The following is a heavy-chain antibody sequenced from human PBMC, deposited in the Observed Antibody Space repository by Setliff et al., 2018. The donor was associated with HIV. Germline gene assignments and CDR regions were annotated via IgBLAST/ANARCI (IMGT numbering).Heavy chain of an antibody. V-gene: IGHV3-15*01. D-gene: IGHD1-1*01. CDR2: IKSKTDGGTT. CDR3: TPPPGTY. Sequence: GGSLRLSCAASGFTFSNAWMSWVRQAPGKGLEWVSRIKSKTDGGTTDYAAPVKGRFTISRDDSKNTLYLQMNSLKTEDTGVYYCTPPPGTYWGQGTLVTVSS. J-gene: IGHJ4*02. CDR1: GFTFSNAW.